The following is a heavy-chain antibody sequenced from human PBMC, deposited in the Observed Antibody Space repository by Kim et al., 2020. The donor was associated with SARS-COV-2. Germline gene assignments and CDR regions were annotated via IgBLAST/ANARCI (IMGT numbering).Heavy chain of an antibody. CDR2: IMLTGATI. Sequence: GGSLRLSCAASGFTFGDYAMHWVRQAPGKGLEWVSGIMLTGATIDYADSVKSRFTISRDNAKNSVYLQMNSLRHEDTAWYYCTRGRQWLTDYWGQGTLVT. V-gene: IGHV3-9*01. D-gene: IGHD6-19*01. CDR1: GFTFGDYA. J-gene: IGHJ4*02. CDR3: TRGRQWLTDY.